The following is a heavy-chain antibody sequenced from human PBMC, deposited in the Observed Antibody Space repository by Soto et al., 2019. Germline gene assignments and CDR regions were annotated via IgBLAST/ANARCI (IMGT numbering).Heavy chain of an antibody. V-gene: IGHV3-33*01. D-gene: IGHD2-21*01. CDR1: GFTFSTYG. Sequence: QVQLVESGGGVGQPGRSLRLSCAASGFTFSTYGIHWVRQAPGKGLEWVALIWYDGSNKYYADSVRGRFTSSRDNSKNMLYLQMNSLRAEDTAVYYCARDQGIGAFDIWGQGTMVTVSS. CDR3: ARDQGIGAFDI. CDR2: IWYDGSNK. J-gene: IGHJ3*02.